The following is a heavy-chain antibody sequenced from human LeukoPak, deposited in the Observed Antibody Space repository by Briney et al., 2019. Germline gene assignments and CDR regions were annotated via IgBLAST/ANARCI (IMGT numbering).Heavy chain of an antibody. V-gene: IGHV4-59*08. CDR1: GGSISSYY. CDR2: IYYSGST. Sequence: SETLSLTCTVSGGSISSYYWSWIRQPPGKGLERIGYIYYSGSTNYNPSLKSRVTISVDTSKNQFSLKLSSVTAADTAVYYCASRYYDIGYFDYWGQGTLVTVSS. D-gene: IGHD3-22*01. CDR3: ASRYYDIGYFDY. J-gene: IGHJ4*02.